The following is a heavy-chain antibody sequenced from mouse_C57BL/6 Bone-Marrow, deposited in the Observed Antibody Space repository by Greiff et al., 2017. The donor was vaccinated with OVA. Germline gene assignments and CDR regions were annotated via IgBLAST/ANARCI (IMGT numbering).Heavy chain of an antibody. J-gene: IGHJ2*01. CDR2: ISDGGSYT. D-gene: IGHD2-1*01. Sequence: EVKLVESGGGLVKPGGSLKLSCAASGFTFSSYAMSWVRQTPEKRLEWVATISDGGSYTYYPDNVKGRFTITRDEAKNNLYLQMSHLKSEDTAMYYCARDLLLSHFDYWGQGTTLTVSS. V-gene: IGHV5-4*01. CDR3: ARDLLLSHFDY. CDR1: GFTFSSYA.